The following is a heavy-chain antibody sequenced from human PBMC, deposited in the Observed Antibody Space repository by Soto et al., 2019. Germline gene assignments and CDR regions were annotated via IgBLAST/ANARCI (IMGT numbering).Heavy chain of an antibody. V-gene: IGHV1-69*12. D-gene: IGHD3-10*01. Sequence: QVQLVQSGAEVKKPGSSVKVSCKASGGTFSSYAISWVRQAPGQGLEWMGGIIPIFGTANYAQKFQGRVRITADESTSTAYMELSSLRSEDTAVYYCARIITMVRGPDYYYYGMDVWGQGTTVTVSS. CDR1: GGTFSSYA. CDR2: IIPIFGTA. CDR3: ARIITMVRGPDYYYYGMDV. J-gene: IGHJ6*02.